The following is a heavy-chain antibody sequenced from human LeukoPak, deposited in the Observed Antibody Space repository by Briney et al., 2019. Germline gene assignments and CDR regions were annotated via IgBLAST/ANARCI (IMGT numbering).Heavy chain of an antibody. CDR2: IDWDDDK. V-gene: IGHV2-70*04. D-gene: IGHD2-8*01. CDR1: GFSLSTSGMR. J-gene: IGHJ3*02. CDR3: ARDRGLGYCTNGVCYSDAFDI. Sequence: ESGPALVKPXQTLTLTCTFSGFSLSTSGMRVSWIRQPPGKALEWLARIDWDDDKFYSTSLKTRLTISKDTSKNQVVLTMTNMDPVDTATYYCARDRGLGYCTNGVCYSDAFDIWGQGTMVTVSS.